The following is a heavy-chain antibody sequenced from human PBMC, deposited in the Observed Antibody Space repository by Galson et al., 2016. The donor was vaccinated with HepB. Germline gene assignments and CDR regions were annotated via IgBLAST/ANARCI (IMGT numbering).Heavy chain of an antibody. CDR2: IGGSGGSI. Sequence: SLRLSCAASGLTFGSYAMTWVRQAPGKGLEWVSGIGGSGGSINYADSVKGRFTISRDNPKNTLYLQMNSLRAEDTAVYYCAKGPTGYYYGMDVWGQGTTVTVSS. CDR3: AKGPTGYYYGMDV. CDR1: GLTFGSYA. D-gene: IGHD1-14*01. J-gene: IGHJ6*02. V-gene: IGHV3-23*01.